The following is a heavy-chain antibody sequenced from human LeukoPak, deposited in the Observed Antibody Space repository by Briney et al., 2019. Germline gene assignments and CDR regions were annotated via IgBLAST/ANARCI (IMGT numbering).Heavy chain of an antibody. CDR1: GGSISSYY. Sequence: SETLSLTCTVSGGSISSYYWSWLRQPAGKGLEWIGRIYTSGSTNYNPSLKSRVTMSVDTSKNQFSLKLSSVTAADTAVYYCARDQDGTVTTGYYYYYMDVWGKGTTVTVSS. V-gene: IGHV4-4*07. CDR2: IYTSGST. D-gene: IGHD4-17*01. CDR3: ARDQDGTVTTGYYYYYMDV. J-gene: IGHJ6*03.